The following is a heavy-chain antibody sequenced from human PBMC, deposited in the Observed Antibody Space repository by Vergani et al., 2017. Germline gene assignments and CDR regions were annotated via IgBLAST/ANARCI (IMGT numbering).Heavy chain of an antibody. J-gene: IGHJ4*02. CDR2: MYTSGST. Sequence: QVQLQESGPGLVKPSETLSLTCTVSGGSISSYYWSWIRQPAGKGLEWIGRMYTSGSTNYNPSLKSRVTISVDTSKKQFSLKLDSVTAADTAVYYCARENSGTLAGPFDYWGQGTVVTVSS. D-gene: IGHD6-19*01. CDR3: ARENSGTLAGPFDY. V-gene: IGHV4-4*07. CDR1: GGSISSYY.